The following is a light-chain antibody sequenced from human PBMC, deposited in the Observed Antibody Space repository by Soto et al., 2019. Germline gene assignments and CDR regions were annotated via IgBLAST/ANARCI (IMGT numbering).Light chain of an antibody. Sequence: EIVMTQSPATLSVSPGERATLSCRASQSVSSNLARYQQKPGQAPRLLIYGASNRATGIPDRFSGSGSGTDFTLIIARLEPEDSAVYYCQQRSNWPRLTFGGGTKVDIK. CDR2: GAS. V-gene: IGKV3-11*01. CDR1: QSVSSN. J-gene: IGKJ4*01. CDR3: QQRSNWPRLT.